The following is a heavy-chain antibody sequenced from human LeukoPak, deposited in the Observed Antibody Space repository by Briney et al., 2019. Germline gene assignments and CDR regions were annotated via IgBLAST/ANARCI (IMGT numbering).Heavy chain of an antibody. CDR2: ISGSGGST. J-gene: IGHJ3*01. Sequence: SGGSLRLSCTASGFSFSGYAMSWVRQAPGKGLECVSAISGSGGSTYYADSVKGRFTISRDNSKDTLYMQLNSPGAEDTAVYFCAKGQTTVMAFDVWGQGTMVSVSS. CDR1: GFSFSGYA. V-gene: IGHV3-23*01. CDR3: AKGQTTVMAFDV. D-gene: IGHD4-17*01.